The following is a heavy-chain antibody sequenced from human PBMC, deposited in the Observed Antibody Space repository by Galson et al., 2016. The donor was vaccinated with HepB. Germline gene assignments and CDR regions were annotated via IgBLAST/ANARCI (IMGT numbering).Heavy chain of an antibody. D-gene: IGHD4-17*01. J-gene: IGHJ4*02. CDR3: VKTADYGDLYYFDS. V-gene: IGHV4-39*01. CDR2: IHYTGTA. CDR1: GAFVSSSSYY. Sequence: SETLSLTCTVSGAFVSSSSYYWGWIRQPPGKGLEWIGSIHYTGTAFYNASLKSRVVMSVDTSMNQFSLRLSSVTAADTSVYYCVKTADYGDLYYFDSWGQGMHVTVSA.